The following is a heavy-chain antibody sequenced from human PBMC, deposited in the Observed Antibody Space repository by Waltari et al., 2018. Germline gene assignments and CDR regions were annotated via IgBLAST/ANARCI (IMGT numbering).Heavy chain of an antibody. Sequence: QVQLQESGPGLVKPSQTLSLTCTVSGGSISSGDYYWSWIRQPPGKGLEWIGYLYYSGSTYYNPSLKSRVTISVDTSKNQVSLKLSSVTAADTAVYYCARGAYGGNSPLDYWGQGTLVTVSS. CDR3: ARGAYGGNSPLDY. CDR1: GGSISSGDYY. V-gene: IGHV4-30-4*08. J-gene: IGHJ4*02. D-gene: IGHD4-17*01. CDR2: LYYSGST.